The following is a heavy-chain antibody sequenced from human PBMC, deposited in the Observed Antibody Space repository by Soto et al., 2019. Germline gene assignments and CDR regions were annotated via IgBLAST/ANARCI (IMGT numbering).Heavy chain of an antibody. Sequence: PGGSLRLSCAASGFTFSSYWMSWVRQAPGKGLEWVANIKQDGSEKYYVDSVKGRFTISRDDAKNSLYLQMNSLRAEDTAVYYCARGFPQEKKVGAFDIWGQGTMVTVSS. D-gene: IGHD3-10*01. CDR3: ARGFPQEKKVGAFDI. CDR2: IKQDGSEK. CDR1: GFTFSSYW. J-gene: IGHJ3*02. V-gene: IGHV3-7*01.